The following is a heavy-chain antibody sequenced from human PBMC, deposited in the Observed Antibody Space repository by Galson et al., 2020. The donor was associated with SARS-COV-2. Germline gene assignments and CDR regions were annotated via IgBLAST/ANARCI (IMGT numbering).Heavy chain of an antibody. Sequence: GGSLRLSCAASGFTFSSYWMSWVRQAPGKGLEWVANIKQDGSETYYVDSVTGRFTISRDNAKNSLYLQMNSLRAEDPAVYYCARDPYDILTGYWDYWGRGTLGTV. CDR1: GFTFSSYW. CDR3: ARDPYDILTGYWDY. V-gene: IGHV3-7*01. D-gene: IGHD3-9*01. CDR2: IKQDGSET. J-gene: IGHJ4*02.